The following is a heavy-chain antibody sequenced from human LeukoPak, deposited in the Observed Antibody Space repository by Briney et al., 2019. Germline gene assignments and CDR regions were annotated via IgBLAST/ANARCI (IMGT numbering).Heavy chain of an antibody. CDR3: ARHDGDVDYGSGSHYYYYYYMDV. V-gene: IGHV4-39*01. CDR2: IFYSGST. D-gene: IGHD3-10*01. J-gene: IGHJ6*03. Sequence: SETLSLTCTVSSGSISTSNYYWGWVRQPPGKALEWIGNIFYSGSTYYSPSLKSRVTISLDTSKNQFSLKLSSVTAADTAVYYCARHDGDVDYGSGSHYYYYYYMDVWGKGTTVTISS. CDR1: SGSISTSNYY.